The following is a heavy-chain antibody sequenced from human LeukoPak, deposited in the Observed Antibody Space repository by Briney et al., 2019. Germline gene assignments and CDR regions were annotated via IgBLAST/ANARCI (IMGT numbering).Heavy chain of an antibody. V-gene: IGHV1-69*05. J-gene: IGHJ5*02. D-gene: IGHD5-24*01. Sequence: EASVKVSCKASGGTFSSYAISWVRQAPGQGLEWMGGIIPIFGTANYAQKFQGRVTITTDESTGTAYMELSSLRSEDTAVYYCARGQWLQTYNWFDPWGQGTLVTVSS. CDR2: IIPIFGTA. CDR1: GGTFSSYA. CDR3: ARGQWLQTYNWFDP.